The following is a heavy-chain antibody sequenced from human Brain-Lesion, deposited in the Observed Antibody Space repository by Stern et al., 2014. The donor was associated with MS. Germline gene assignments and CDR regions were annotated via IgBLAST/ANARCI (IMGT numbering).Heavy chain of an antibody. Sequence: QVQLQESGTGLVKPSQTLSLTCNVSGGSISSGSDYWSWLRQPVGKGLQWIGRIHPSGSAYYTPSLKSRVTISTDTSKNQFSLELTSATAADTAIYYCASGYRIFDYWGQGILVTVSS. CDR3: ASGYRIFDY. J-gene: IGHJ4*02. CDR1: GGSISSGSDY. D-gene: IGHD5-18*01. V-gene: IGHV4-61*02. CDR2: IHPSGSA.